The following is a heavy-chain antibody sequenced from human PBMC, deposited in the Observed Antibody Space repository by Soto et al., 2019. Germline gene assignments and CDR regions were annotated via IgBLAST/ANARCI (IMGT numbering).Heavy chain of an antibody. CDR2: ILYSGGT. V-gene: IGHV4-59*01. J-gene: IGHJ6*02. D-gene: IGHD5-12*01. Sequence: SETLSLTCTVSGGAIRSYYWSWIRQPPGKGLEWIGYILYSGGTNYNPSLKSRVTISVATSRNQFSLKLSSVTTAATAVYYCARDGYNTRGGYYYGMDVWGQGTTVTVSS. CDR3: ARDGYNTRGGYYYGMDV. CDR1: GGAIRSYY.